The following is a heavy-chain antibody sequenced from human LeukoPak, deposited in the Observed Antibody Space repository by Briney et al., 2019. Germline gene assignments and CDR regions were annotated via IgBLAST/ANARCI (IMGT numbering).Heavy chain of an antibody. D-gene: IGHD3-22*01. CDR3: ARAYYYASSAFDT. J-gene: IGHJ3*02. CDR1: GGSISSSNW. Sequence: SETLSLTCAVSGGSISSSNWWSWVRQPPGKGLEWIGEIYHSGSTNYNPSLKSRVIISVDTSKNQFSLKLSSVTAADTAVYYCARAYYYASSAFDTWGQGTMVTVSS. CDR2: IYHSGST. V-gene: IGHV4-4*02.